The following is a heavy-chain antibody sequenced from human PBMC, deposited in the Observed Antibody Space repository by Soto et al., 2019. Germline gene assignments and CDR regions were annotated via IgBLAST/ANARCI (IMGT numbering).Heavy chain of an antibody. J-gene: IGHJ6*02. CDR3: AGRGTGIGPHYYGLDV. CDR2: IYYSGST. V-gene: IGHV4-39*01. Sequence: QVLLQESGPGLVKASETLSLACTVSGDSVSSDIYYWDWIRQPPGRGLEWIGTIYYSGSTNYNPSLESRVTISIDTSKNQFSLGLTSVTAADMAFYYCAGRGTGIGPHYYGLDVWGQGTAVTVSS. D-gene: IGHD3-9*01. CDR1: GDSVSSDIYY.